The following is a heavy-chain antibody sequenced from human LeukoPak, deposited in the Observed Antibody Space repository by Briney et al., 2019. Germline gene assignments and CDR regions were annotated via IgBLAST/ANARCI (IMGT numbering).Heavy chain of an antibody. CDR2: INVNSGGT. CDR1: GYTFTDDY. CDR3: ARSPHILTGENFDF. J-gene: IGHJ4*02. D-gene: IGHD3-9*01. Sequence: WASLKVSCKASGYTFTDDYIHWVRQAPGQGLEWMGWINVNSGGTNYAQKFYARVTMTRDTSISTAYMELGRLRSDDTAVFYCARSPHILTGENFDFWGQGTLVTVSS. V-gene: IGHV1-2*02.